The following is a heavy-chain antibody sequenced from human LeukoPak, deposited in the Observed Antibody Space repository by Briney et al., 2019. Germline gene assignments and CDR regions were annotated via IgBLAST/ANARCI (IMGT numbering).Heavy chain of an antibody. CDR3: AREGPYSDSSRSRFDY. Sequence: ASVKVSCKASGYTFTNYYIHWVRQAPGQGLGWTGMINPSGGSTGYAHKFQGRVTMTRDTSTSTVYMELSSLRSEDTAVYYCAREGPYSDSSRSRFDYWGQGTLVTVSP. V-gene: IGHV1-46*01. D-gene: IGHD6-6*01. CDR1: GYTFTNYY. J-gene: IGHJ4*02. CDR2: INPSGGST.